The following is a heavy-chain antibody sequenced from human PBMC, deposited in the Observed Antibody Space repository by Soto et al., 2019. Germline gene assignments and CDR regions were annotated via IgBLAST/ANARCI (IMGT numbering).Heavy chain of an antibody. CDR3: TKGSRGYTNYFFDS. Sequence: GGSLRLSCAASGFSFGGYAMIWVRQAPGKGLEWVAAISGSGASSFFADSVRGRLVISRDNSQNTVFLQMSNLRAEDTAMYYCTKGSRGYTNYFFDSWGLGTLVTVSS. D-gene: IGHD6-25*01. CDR2: ISGSGASS. J-gene: IGHJ4*02. CDR1: GFSFGGYA. V-gene: IGHV3-23*01.